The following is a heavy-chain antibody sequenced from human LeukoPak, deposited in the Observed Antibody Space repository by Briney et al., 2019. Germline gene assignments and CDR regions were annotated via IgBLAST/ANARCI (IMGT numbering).Heavy chain of an antibody. CDR2: ISSSSSYI. D-gene: IGHD3-3*01. CDR3: ARDKEITIFRPLGS. V-gene: IGHV3-21*01. CDR1: GFTFSSYS. Sequence: PGGSLRLSCAASGFTFSSYSMNWVRQAPGKGLEWVSSISSSSSYIYYADSVKGRFTISRDNAKNSLYLQMNSLRAEDTAVYYCARDKEITIFRPLGSWGQGTLVTVSS. J-gene: IGHJ5*02.